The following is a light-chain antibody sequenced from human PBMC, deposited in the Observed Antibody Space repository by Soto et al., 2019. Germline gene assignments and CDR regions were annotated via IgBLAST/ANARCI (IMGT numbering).Light chain of an antibody. J-gene: IGLJ1*01. Sequence: QSALTQPASVSGSPGQSITISCTGTSSDIGSYTLVSWYQQHPDKAPKVMIYEVDKWPSGVSTRFSGSRSGNTASLTISGLQAEDEADYFCCSYAGGFTYVFGTGTKLTVL. CDR3: CSYAGGFTYV. V-gene: IGLV2-23*02. CDR2: EVD. CDR1: SSDIGSYTL.